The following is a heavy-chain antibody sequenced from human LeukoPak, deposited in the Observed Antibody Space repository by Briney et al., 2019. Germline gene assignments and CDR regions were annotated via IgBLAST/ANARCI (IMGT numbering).Heavy chain of an antibody. Sequence: GGTLRLSCAASGFTFSSYGMSWVRQAPGKGLEWVSAISGSGGSTYYADSVKGRFTISRDNAKNSLYLQMNSLRAEDTAVYYCARGDLGRGYGIDEYYFDYWGQGTLVTVSS. CDR2: ISGSGGST. J-gene: IGHJ4*02. V-gene: IGHV3-23*01. D-gene: IGHD5-18*01. CDR3: ARGDLGRGYGIDEYYFDY. CDR1: GFTFSSYG.